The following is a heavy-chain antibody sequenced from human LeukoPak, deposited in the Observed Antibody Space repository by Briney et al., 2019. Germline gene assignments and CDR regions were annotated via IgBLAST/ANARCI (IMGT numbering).Heavy chain of an antibody. CDR3: ARPCGSYSSSWYTAFDL. J-gene: IGHJ3*01. D-gene: IGHD6-13*01. CDR1: GYSISSGYY. Sequence: PSETLSLTCAVSGYSISSGYYWGWIRQPPGKGLEWIGSINHSGSTYYNPSLKSRVTITVDTSKNQFSLKLNSVTAADTAVYYRARPCGSYSSSWYTAFDLWGQGTMVTVSS. CDR2: INHSGST. V-gene: IGHV4-38-2*01.